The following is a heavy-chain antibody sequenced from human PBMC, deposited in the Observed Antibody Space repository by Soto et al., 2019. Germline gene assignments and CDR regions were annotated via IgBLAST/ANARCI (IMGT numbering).Heavy chain of an antibody. CDR1: GYSFTSYD. J-gene: IGHJ5*02. CDR2: MNPNSGST. V-gene: IGHV1-8*01. Sequence: RASVKVSCKASGYSFTSYDVNWVRQASGQGLEWMGWMNPNSGSTVIAQKFQGRVTMTTDSSMSTAYMELSSLRPDDTAVYYCSRGRAARWWFYPWGQGSLVTVSA. CDR3: SRGRAARWWFYP. D-gene: IGHD6-13*01.